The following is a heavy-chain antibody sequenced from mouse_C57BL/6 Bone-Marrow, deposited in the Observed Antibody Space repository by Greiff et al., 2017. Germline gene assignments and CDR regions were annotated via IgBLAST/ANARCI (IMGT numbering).Heavy chain of an antibody. CDR3: ARENDGYYDHFDY. D-gene: IGHD2-3*01. J-gene: IGHJ2*01. V-gene: IGHV1-64*01. CDR1: GYTFTSYW. CDR2: IHPNSGST. Sequence: QVQLQQPGAELVKPGASVKLSCKASGYTFTSYWMHWVKQRPGQGLEWIGMIHPNSGSTNYNEKFKSKATLTVDKSSSTAYMQLSSLTSEDSAVYYCARENDGYYDHFDYWGQGTTLTVSS.